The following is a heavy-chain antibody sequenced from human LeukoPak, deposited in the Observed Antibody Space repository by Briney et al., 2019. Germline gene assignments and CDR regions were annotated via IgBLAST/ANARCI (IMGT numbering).Heavy chain of an antibody. J-gene: IGHJ4*02. CDR3: ARLWRGNYLNFDY. D-gene: IGHD1-26*01. CDR1: GGSISSSNYY. CDR2: IYYSGST. Sequence: SETLSLTCTVPGGSISSSNYYWGWIRQPPGKGLEWIGSIYYSGSTYYNPSLKSRVTISVDTSKNQFSLKLSSVTAADTAVYYCARLWRGNYLNFDYWGQGTLVTVSS. V-gene: IGHV4-39*01.